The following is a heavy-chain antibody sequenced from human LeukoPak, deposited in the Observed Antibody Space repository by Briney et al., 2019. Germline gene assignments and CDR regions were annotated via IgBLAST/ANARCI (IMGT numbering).Heavy chain of an antibody. Sequence: GGSLRLSCAASGFTFSSYSMNWVRQAPGKGLEWVSSISSSRSYIYYADSVKGRFTISRDNAKNSLYLQMNSLRAEDTAVYYCARDINWNYGLYFDYWGQGTLVTVSS. J-gene: IGHJ4*02. CDR1: GFTFSSYS. V-gene: IGHV3-21*01. CDR3: ARDINWNYGLYFDY. CDR2: ISSSRSYI. D-gene: IGHD1-7*01.